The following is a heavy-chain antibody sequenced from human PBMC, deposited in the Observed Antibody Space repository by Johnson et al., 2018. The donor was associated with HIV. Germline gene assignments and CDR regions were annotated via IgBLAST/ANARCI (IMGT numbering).Heavy chain of an antibody. CDR1: GFTFSSYD. CDR2: INWNGGTP. D-gene: IGHD3-22*01. J-gene: IGHJ3*01. V-gene: IGHV3-20*04. CDR3: ARATYYYDTSGYLTRPRAFDV. Sequence: VQLVESGGGVVQPGRSLRLSCAASGFTFSSYDMHWVRQAPGKGLEWVSSINWNGGTPGSADSVKGRFTISRDNAKNSLYLQMNSLRADDTALYYCARATYYYDTSGYLTRPRAFDVWGQGTMVTVSS.